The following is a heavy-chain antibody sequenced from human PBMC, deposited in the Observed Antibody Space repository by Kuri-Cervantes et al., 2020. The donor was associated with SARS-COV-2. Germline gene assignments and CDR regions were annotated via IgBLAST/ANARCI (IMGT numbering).Heavy chain of an antibody. V-gene: IGHV1-24*01. Sequence: ASVKVSCKVSGYTLTELSMHWVRQAPGKGLEWMGGFDPEDGETIYAQKFQGRVTMTEDTSTDTAYMELSSPRSEDTAVYYCAKALWKSLTLRYNWNYAIGYWGQGTLVTVSS. D-gene: IGHD1-7*01. CDR3: AKALWKSLTLRYNWNYAIGY. J-gene: IGHJ4*02. CDR2: FDPEDGET. CDR1: GYTLTELS.